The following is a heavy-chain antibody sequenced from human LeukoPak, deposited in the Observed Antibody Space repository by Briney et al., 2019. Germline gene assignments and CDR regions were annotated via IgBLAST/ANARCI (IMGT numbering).Heavy chain of an antibody. CDR2: INHSGST. Sequence: SETLSLTCAVYGGSFSGYYWSWIRQPPGKGLEWIGEINHSGSTNYNPSLKSRVTISVDTSKNQFSLKLSSVTAADTAVYYCARANTAMPDYYYYYMDVWGKGTTVTVSS. CDR3: ARANTAMPDYYYYYMDV. J-gene: IGHJ6*03. CDR1: GGSFSGYY. V-gene: IGHV4-34*01. D-gene: IGHD5-18*01.